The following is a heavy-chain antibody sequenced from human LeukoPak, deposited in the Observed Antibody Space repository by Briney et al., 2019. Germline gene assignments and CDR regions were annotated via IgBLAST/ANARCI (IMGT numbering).Heavy chain of an antibody. D-gene: IGHD3-10*01. Sequence: GGSLRLSCAASGFIFSDYYMTWIRQAPGKGLEWISHIGSSGSTIYYADSMKGRFTISRDNTKKSLYLQMNSLRAEDTALYYCARALWLGEGFFDYWGQGTPVTVSS. V-gene: IGHV3-11*04. J-gene: IGHJ4*02. CDR1: GFIFSDYY. CDR2: IGSSGSTI. CDR3: ARALWLGEGFFDY.